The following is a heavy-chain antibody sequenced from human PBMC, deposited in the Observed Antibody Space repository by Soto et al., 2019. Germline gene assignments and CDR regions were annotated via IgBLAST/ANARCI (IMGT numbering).Heavy chain of an antibody. CDR2: IWYDGSNK. J-gene: IGHJ6*02. D-gene: IGHD3-3*01. CDR3: ARDARYYDFWSGYYPSGYYYGMDV. Sequence: GGSLRLSCAASGFTFSSYGMHWVRQAPGKGLEGVAVIWYDGSNKYYADSVKGRFTISRDNSKNTLYLQMNSLRAEDTAVYYCARDARYYDFWSGYYPSGYYYGMDVWGQGTTATVSS. V-gene: IGHV3-33*01. CDR1: GFTFSSYG.